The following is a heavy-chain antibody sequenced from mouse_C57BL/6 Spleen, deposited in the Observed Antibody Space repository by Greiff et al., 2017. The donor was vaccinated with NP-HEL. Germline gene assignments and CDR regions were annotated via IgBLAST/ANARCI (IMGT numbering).Heavy chain of an antibody. Sequence: VQLQQSGPELVKPGASVKISCKASGYSFTSYYIHWVKQRPGQGLEWIGWIYPGSGNTKYNEKFKGKATLTADTSSSTAYMQLSSLTSEDSAVYYCARGEPSSDYGHYYAMDYWGQGTSVTVSS. CDR3: ARGEPSSDYGHYYAMDY. V-gene: IGHV1-66*01. CDR1: GYSFTSYY. J-gene: IGHJ4*01. CDR2: IYPGSGNT. D-gene: IGHD2-4*01.